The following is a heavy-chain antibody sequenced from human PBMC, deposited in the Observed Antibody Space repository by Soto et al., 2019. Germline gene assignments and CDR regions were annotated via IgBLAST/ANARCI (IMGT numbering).Heavy chain of an antibody. CDR2: INHSGRV. D-gene: IGHD3-22*01. J-gene: IGHJ5*01. V-gene: IGHV4-34*01. CDR3: STRAYDTNGYYRFDP. Sequence: SQTLSLTCAVDGGSFSGHSWTWIRQSPGKGLEWIGDINHSGRVNYSPSLKSRVTISLDTSKNQFSLTLSAVTAAETAMYYCSTRAYDTNGYYRFDPWGQGTLVTASS. CDR1: GGSFSGHS.